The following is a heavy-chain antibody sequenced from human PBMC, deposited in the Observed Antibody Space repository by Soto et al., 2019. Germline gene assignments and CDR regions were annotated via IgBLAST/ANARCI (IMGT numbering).Heavy chain of an antibody. CDR1: GFTFSSYA. Sequence: PGGSLRLSCAASGFTFSSYAMHWVRQAPGKGLEWVAVISYDGSNKYYADSVKGRFTISRDNSKNTLYLQMNSLRAEDTAVYYCAREDWIAVAGMYRDYYYGMDVWGQGTTVTVSS. J-gene: IGHJ6*02. CDR2: ISYDGSNK. D-gene: IGHD6-19*01. CDR3: AREDWIAVAGMYRDYYYGMDV. V-gene: IGHV3-30-3*01.